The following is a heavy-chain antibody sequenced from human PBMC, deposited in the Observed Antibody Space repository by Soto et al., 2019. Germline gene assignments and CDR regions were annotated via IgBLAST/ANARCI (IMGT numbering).Heavy chain of an antibody. Sequence: AGGSLRLSCAASGFTFSSYAMSWVRQAPGKGLEWVSAISGSGGSTYYADSVKGRFTISRDNSKNTLYLQMNSLRAEDTAVYYCAKSRSAAYSYGMDVWGQGTTVTVSS. CDR1: GFTFSSYA. D-gene: IGHD6-19*01. CDR3: AKSRSAAYSYGMDV. CDR2: ISGSGGST. J-gene: IGHJ6*02. V-gene: IGHV3-23*01.